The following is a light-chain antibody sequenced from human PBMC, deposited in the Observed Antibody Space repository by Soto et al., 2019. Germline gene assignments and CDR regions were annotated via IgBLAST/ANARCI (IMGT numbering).Light chain of an antibody. CDR2: EAS. CDR3: QHYNRYSRA. J-gene: IGKJ1*01. Sequence: QLLSTLSMPNGVGAKLSCRTSETISSWLAWYQQKLGKAPKLLIYEASTLKSGVPSRFSGSGSGTEFILTISSLQPDDFATYYCQHYNRYSRAFGQGTKVDIK. V-gene: IGKV1-5*03. CDR1: ETISSW.